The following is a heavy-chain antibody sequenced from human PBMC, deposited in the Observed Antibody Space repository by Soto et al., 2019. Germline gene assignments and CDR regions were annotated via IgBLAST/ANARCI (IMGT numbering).Heavy chain of an antibody. CDR2: ISYDGSNK. Sequence: GGSLRLSCAASGFTFSSYGMHWVRQAPGKGLEWVAVISYDGSNKYYADSVKGRFTISRDNSKNTLYLHMSSLRAEDTARYYCVKEMVAAAYVETSPFDLWGQGALVTVSS. CDR1: GFTFSSYG. CDR3: VKEMVAAAYVETSPFDL. V-gene: IGHV3-30*18. J-gene: IGHJ4*02. D-gene: IGHD2-15*01.